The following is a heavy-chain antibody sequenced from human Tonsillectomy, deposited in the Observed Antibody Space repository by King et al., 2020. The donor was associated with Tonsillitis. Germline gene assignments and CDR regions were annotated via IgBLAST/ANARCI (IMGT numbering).Heavy chain of an antibody. V-gene: IGHV4-34*01. J-gene: IGHJ4*02. CDR2: INHSGST. CDR1: GGSFSGYY. Sequence: VQLPQWGAGLLKPSETLSLTCAVYGGSFSGYYWSWIRQPPGKGLEWIGEINHSGSTNYNPSLKSRVTVSVDTSKNQFSLKLSSVTAADTAVYYCARGLPARSSRSGSYTYWGQGTLVTVSS. CDR3: ARGLPARSSRSGSYTY. D-gene: IGHD3-10*01.